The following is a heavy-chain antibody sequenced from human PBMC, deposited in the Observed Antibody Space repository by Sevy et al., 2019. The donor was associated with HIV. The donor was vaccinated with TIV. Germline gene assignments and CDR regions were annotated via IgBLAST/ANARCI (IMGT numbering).Heavy chain of an antibody. CDR3: AMNYYDSVGYYS. V-gene: IGHV3-21*06. Sequence: GGSLRLSCAASGFSFSNYNMNWVHQAPGKELEWVASIGHSSNNIQYADSVKGRFTISRDNAKNSLYLQMNSLRAEDTAVYYCAMNYYDSVGYYSWGQGTLVTVSS. CDR1: GFSFSNYN. CDR2: IGHSSNNI. J-gene: IGHJ5*02. D-gene: IGHD3-22*01.